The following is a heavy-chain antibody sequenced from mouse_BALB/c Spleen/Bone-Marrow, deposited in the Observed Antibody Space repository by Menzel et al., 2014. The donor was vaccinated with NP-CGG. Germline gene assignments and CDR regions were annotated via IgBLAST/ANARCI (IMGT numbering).Heavy chain of an antibody. Sequence: VHLVESGAELVRPGTSVKVSCKASGYAFTNYLIEWVKQRPGQGLEWIGVINPGSGGTNYNEKFKGKATLTADKSSSTAYMQLSSLTSEDSAVYYCARRGAFAYWGQGTLVTVSA. CDR2: INPGSGGT. V-gene: IGHV1-54*01. J-gene: IGHJ3*01. CDR3: ARRGAFAY. CDR1: GYAFTNYL.